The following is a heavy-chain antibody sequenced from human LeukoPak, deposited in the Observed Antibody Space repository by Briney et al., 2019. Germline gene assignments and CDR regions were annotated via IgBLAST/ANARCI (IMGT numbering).Heavy chain of an antibody. V-gene: IGHV5-51*01. CDR3: ALSGGQQLAKNWFDP. CDR2: IYPGDSGT. J-gene: IGHJ5*02. Sequence: AGESLKISCKASGYSFTIYWIGWVRQMRGKGLEWMGIIYPGDSGTRYSTSLQGQVTISADKSIRTAYLQWSSLKPSDTPTYYCALSGGQQLAKNWFDPWGQGTLVTVSS. D-gene: IGHD6-13*01. CDR1: GYSFTIYW.